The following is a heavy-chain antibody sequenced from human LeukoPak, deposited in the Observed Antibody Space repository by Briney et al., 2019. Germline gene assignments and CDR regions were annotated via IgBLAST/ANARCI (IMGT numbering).Heavy chain of an antibody. J-gene: IGHJ4*02. D-gene: IGHD5-18*01. CDR1: GFTFSSYG. V-gene: IGHV3-33*03. CDR2: IWYDGSNK. Sequence: GGSLRLSCAASGFTFSSYGMHWVRQAPGKGLEWVAVIWYDGSNKYYADSVKGRFTISRDNAKNTVFLQMNSLRAEDAAVYYCARVITGSTYGQFDYWGQGALATVSS. CDR3: ARVITGSTYGQFDY.